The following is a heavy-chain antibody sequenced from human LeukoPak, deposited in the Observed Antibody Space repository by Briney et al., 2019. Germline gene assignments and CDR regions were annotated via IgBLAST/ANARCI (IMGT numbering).Heavy chain of an antibody. CDR2: IKSKTDGGTT. CDR1: GFTFSSYW. V-gene: IGHV3-15*01. CDR3: AKKDGSSWYLGSFDY. J-gene: IGHJ4*02. Sequence: GGSLRLSCVASGFTFSSYWMSWVRQAPGKGLEWVGRIKSKTDGGTTDYAAPVKGRFTISRDDSKNTLYLQMNSLKTEDTAVYYCAKKDGSSWYLGSFDYWGQGTLVTVSS. D-gene: IGHD6-13*01.